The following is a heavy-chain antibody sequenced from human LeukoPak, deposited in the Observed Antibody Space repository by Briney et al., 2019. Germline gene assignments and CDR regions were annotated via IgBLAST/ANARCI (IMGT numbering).Heavy chain of an antibody. J-gene: IGHJ4*02. CDR3: ARAVSGRFDY. CDR2: IYYSRPT. V-gene: IGHV4-59*08. Sequence: PGKGLEWTGYIYYSRPTNYNPSLNSRVTISVDTSKNQFSLRLSSVTAADTAIYYCARAVSGRFDYWGQGTLVTVSS. D-gene: IGHD6-19*01.